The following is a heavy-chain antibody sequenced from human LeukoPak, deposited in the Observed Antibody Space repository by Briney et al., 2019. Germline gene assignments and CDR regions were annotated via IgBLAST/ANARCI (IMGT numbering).Heavy chain of an antibody. J-gene: IGHJ4*02. CDR1: GYTFTGYY. CDR2: INPNSGDT. CDR3: ARDYCGGDCFPDY. Sequence: ASVKVSCTASGYTFTGYYVHWVRQAPGQGLEWMGRINPNSGDTNYAQKFQGRVTMTRDKSISTAYMELSRLRSDDTAVYYCARDYCGGDCFPDYWGQGTLVTVSS. D-gene: IGHD2-21*02. V-gene: IGHV1-2*06.